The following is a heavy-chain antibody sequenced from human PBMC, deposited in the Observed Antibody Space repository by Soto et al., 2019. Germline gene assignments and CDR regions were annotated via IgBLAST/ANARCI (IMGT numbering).Heavy chain of an antibody. Sequence: ASVKVSCKASGYTFTSYGISWVRQAPGQGLEWMGWISAYNGNTNYAQRLQGRVTMTTDTSTSTAYMELRSLRSDDTAVYYCARDGPYNWNYGWFDPWGQGTLVTVSS. CDR1: GYTFTSYG. CDR3: ARDGPYNWNYGWFDP. D-gene: IGHD1-7*01. CDR2: ISAYNGNT. J-gene: IGHJ5*02. V-gene: IGHV1-18*01.